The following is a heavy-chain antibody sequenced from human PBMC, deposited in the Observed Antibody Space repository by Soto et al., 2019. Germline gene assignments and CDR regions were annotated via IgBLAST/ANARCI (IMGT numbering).Heavy chain of an antibody. J-gene: IGHJ4*02. CDR1: EFTFSSFW. CDR2: IKEDGSVR. V-gene: IGHV3-7*01. CDR3: MRDLKGY. Sequence: GGSLRLSCAASEFTFSSFWMSWVRQAPGKGLEWVANIKEDGSVRNYVDSVKGRFTISRDNAKNSLILQMNSLRVDDTDVYYCMRDLKGYRGQGTLVTVSS.